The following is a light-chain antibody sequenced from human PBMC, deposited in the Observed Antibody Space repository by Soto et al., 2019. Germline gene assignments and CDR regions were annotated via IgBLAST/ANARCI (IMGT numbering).Light chain of an antibody. Sequence: EIVLTQSPGTLSLSPVERATLSCRASQSATSRYLAWYQQKPGQAPRLLIYGASNRATGIPERFSGSGSGTDFTLTISSLEPEDFAVYYCQQYGTSPITFGQGTRLEIK. CDR3: QQYGTSPIT. V-gene: IGKV3-20*01. CDR2: GAS. J-gene: IGKJ5*01. CDR1: QSATSRY.